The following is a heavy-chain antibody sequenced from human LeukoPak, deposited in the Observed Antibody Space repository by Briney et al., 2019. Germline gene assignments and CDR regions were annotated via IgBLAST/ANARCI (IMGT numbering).Heavy chain of an antibody. CDR3: ARDRGTWNDDGFDY. J-gene: IGHJ4*02. CDR2: IYISGST. Sequence: SETLSLTCTVSGGSISSYYWSWIRQLAGKGLEWIGRIYISGSTNYNPSLKSRVTMSVDTSKNQFSLKLSSVTAADTAVYYCARDRGTWNDDGFDYWGQGTLVTVSS. V-gene: IGHV4-4*07. D-gene: IGHD1-1*01. CDR1: GGSISSYY.